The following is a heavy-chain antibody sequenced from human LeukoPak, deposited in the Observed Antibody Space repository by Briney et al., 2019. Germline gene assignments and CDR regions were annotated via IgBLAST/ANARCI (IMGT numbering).Heavy chain of an antibody. CDR2: FDPEDGKT. J-gene: IGHJ4*02. CDR3: GRGFTIDY. D-gene: IGHD3-10*01. Sequence: ASVKVSCKVSGYTLTELPIHWVRQSPGKGLEWMGGFDPEDGKTIYTQKFQGRLTMTKDTFTDTAYMDLSSLTSEDTAVYYCGRGFTIDYWGQGTLVTVSS. CDR1: GYTLTELP. V-gene: IGHV1-24*01.